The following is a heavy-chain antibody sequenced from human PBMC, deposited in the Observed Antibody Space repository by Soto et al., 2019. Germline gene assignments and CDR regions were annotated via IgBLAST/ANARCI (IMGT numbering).Heavy chain of an antibody. V-gene: IGHV3-23*01. Sequence: EVQLLESGGGLVQPGGSLRLSCAASGFTFSSYAMSWVRQAPGKGLEWVSAISGSGGSTYYADSVKGRFTISRDNSKNTLYLQMNSLRAEDTAVYYCAKGEPYYYDSSGHPPFDYWGQGTLVTVSS. CDR3: AKGEPYYYDSSGHPPFDY. D-gene: IGHD3-22*01. CDR2: ISGSGGST. J-gene: IGHJ4*02. CDR1: GFTFSSYA.